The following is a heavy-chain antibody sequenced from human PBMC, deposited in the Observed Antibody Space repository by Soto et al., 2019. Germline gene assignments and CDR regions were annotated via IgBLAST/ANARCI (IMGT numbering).Heavy chain of an antibody. CDR3: ARASSIFGVVILDP. J-gene: IGHJ5*02. CDR1: GGSISSGGYS. CDR2: IYHSGST. Sequence: SETLSLTCAVSGGSISSGGYSWSWIRQPPGKGLEWIGYIYHSGSTYYNPSLKSRVTISVDRSKNQFSLKLSSVTAADTAVYYCARASSIFGVVILDPWGQGTLVTVS. V-gene: IGHV4-30-2*01. D-gene: IGHD3-3*01.